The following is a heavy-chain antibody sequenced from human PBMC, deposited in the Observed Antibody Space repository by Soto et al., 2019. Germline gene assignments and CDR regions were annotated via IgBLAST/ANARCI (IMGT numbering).Heavy chain of an antibody. CDR2: IIPVFGTP. J-gene: IGHJ4*01. D-gene: IGHD3-16*02. Sequence: VQLVQSGAEVKETGSSVKFSCPSSGYIFKNYAVTWLRHAPGQGLEWMGGIIPVFGTPDYSQKFRGRVTITADESTSTVYMELRSLNSEDTAVYYCARHLYDYVWGSYRHWGHGTLVTVSS. V-gene: IGHV1-69*01. CDR3: ARHLYDYVWGSYRH. CDR1: GYIFKNYA.